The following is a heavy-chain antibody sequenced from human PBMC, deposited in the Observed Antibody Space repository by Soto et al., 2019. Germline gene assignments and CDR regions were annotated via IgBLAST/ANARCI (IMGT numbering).Heavy chain of an antibody. CDR2: ISGSGGGT. CDR1: GFTFSSYA. CDR3: AKASIWGGDKLAPLDY. Sequence: GGSLRLSCAASGFTFSSYAMSWVRQAPGKGLEWVSVISGSGGGTDYVDYVKGRITIYKDISKNMLYLQMNSLRAEDTAIYYCAKASIWGGDKLAPLDYWGQGTLVTISS. D-gene: IGHD3-16*01. J-gene: IGHJ4*02. V-gene: IGHV3-23*01.